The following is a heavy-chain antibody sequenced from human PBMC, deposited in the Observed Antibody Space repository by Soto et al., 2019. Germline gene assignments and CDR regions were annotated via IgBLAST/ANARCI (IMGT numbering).Heavy chain of an antibody. V-gene: IGHV1-18*04. CDR1: GYTFTSHG. D-gene: IGHD3-22*01. Sequence: QVELVQSGGEVKKPGASVKVSCKASGYTFTSHGISWVRQAPGQGLEWVGWINPNNDNSVSAQKFQDRVTLTTDTSTSTVYMELWSLTSDDAAFYYCTRTPTYSRLGDHWGQGTLVTVAS. CDR2: INPNNDNS. J-gene: IGHJ4*02. CDR3: TRTPTYSRLGDH.